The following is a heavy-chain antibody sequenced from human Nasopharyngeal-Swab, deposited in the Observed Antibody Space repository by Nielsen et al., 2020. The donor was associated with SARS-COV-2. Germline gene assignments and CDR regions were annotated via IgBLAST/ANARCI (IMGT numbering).Heavy chain of an antibody. D-gene: IGHD3-22*01. CDR3: ARSMYYYDSSGPLFDP. CDR1: GFTLRNYD. J-gene: IGHJ5*02. Sequence: GESLKISCVGSGFTLRNYDMGWVRQTPGKGLEWVSHISGSGGGTYYTDSVKGRFTISRDNSKNTLYLQMNSLRAEDTAVYYCARSMYYYDSSGPLFDPWGQGTLVTVSS. V-gene: IGHV3-23*01. CDR2: ISGSGGGT.